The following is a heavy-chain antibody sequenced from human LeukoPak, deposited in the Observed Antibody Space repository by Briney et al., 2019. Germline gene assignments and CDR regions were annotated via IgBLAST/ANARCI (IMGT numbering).Heavy chain of an antibody. CDR3: ARVWFGYFFQ. D-gene: IGHD3-10*01. J-gene: IGHJ4*02. V-gene: IGHV3-53*01. Sequence: GGSLRLSCAASGFDISYNYVGWVRQAPGKGLGWVSVIHTGGTSHYADSVKGRFTISKDNSNNTVYLQMNSVGVEDTAVYYCARVWFGYFFQWGQGALVTVSS. CDR1: GFDISYNY. CDR2: IHTGGTS.